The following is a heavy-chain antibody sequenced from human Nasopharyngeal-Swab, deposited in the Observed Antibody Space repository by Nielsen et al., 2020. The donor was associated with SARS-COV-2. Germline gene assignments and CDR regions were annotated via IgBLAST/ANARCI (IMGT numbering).Heavy chain of an antibody. Sequence: GESLKISCAASGFTFGSYSMYWVRQPPAKGLEWVSIIRGSGGSTYYADSVKGRFTISRDNSKNTLYLQMNSLRAEDTAVYYCARYDDYYDSSGYAYWGQGTLVTVSS. CDR3: ARYDDYYDSSGYAY. D-gene: IGHD3-22*01. CDR1: GFTFGSYS. V-gene: IGHV3-23*01. CDR2: IRGSGGST. J-gene: IGHJ4*02.